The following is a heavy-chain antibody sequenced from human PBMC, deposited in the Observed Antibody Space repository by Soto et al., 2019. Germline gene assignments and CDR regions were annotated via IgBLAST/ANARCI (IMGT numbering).Heavy chain of an antibody. CDR1: GYSFTSYW. CDR2: IYPGDSDT. D-gene: IGHD3-22*01. Sequence: GESLKISCKGSGYSFTSYWIGWVRQMPGKGLEWMGIIYPGDSDTRYSPSFQGQVTISADKSISTAYLQWSSLKASDTAMYYCARITGRYHDSSGYYLVYGMDVWGQGTTVTVSS. V-gene: IGHV5-51*01. CDR3: ARITGRYHDSSGYYLVYGMDV. J-gene: IGHJ6*02.